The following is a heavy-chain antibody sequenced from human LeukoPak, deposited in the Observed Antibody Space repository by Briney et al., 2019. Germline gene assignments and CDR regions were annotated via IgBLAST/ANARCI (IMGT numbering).Heavy chain of an antibody. CDR3: ATLLFDSSGYSYFDY. CDR2: ISGSADNT. D-gene: IGHD3-9*01. J-gene: IGHJ4*02. V-gene: IGHV3-23*01. Sequence: GGSLRLSCAASGFTFSSYAMSWVRQAPGRGLEWLSAISGSADNTYYADSVKGLFTISRDNSKNTLYLQMNNLRAEDTAVYYCATLLFDSSGYSYFDYWGPGTLVTVSS. CDR1: GFTFSSYA.